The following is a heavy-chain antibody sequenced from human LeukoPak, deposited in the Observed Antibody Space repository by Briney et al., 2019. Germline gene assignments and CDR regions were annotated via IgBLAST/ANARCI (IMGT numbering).Heavy chain of an antibody. V-gene: IGHV3-30-3*01. D-gene: IGHD3-16*01. CDR3: ARGSMGVCDY. Sequence: ERSLRLSCAASGFTFSSYAMHWVRQAPGKGLEWVAVISDDGSNEYYADSVKGRFTISRDNSKNSLYLQMNSLRAEDTAVYYCARGSMGVCDYWGQGTLVTVSS. CDR2: ISDDGSNE. J-gene: IGHJ4*02. CDR1: GFTFSSYA.